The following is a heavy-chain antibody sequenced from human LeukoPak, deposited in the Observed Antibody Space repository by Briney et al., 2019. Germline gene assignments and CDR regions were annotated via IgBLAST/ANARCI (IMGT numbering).Heavy chain of an antibody. CDR2: IYTSGST. V-gene: IGHV4-4*07. D-gene: IGHD3-3*01. CDR3: ARYFTPVGDFWSGPIPHLDAFDI. CDR1: GGSISSYY. Sequence: SETLSLICTVSGGSISSYYWSWIRQPAGKGLEWIGRIYTSGSTNYNPSLKSRVTMSVDTSKNQFSLKLSSVTAADTAVYYCARYFTPVGDFWSGPIPHLDAFDIWGQGTMVTVSS. J-gene: IGHJ3*02.